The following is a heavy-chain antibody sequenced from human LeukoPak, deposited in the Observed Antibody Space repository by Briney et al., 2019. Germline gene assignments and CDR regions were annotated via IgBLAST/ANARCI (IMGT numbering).Heavy chain of an antibody. CDR2: ISYDGSNK. D-gene: IGHD6-13*01. Sequence: GGSLRLSCAASGFTFSSYAMSWVRQAPGKGLEWVAVISYDGSNKYYADSVKGRFTISRDNSKNTLYLQMNSLRAEDTAVYYCARDSGAAAGLYYFDYWGQGTLVTVSS. CDR3: ARDSGAAAGLYYFDY. J-gene: IGHJ4*02. V-gene: IGHV3-30-3*01. CDR1: GFTFSSYA.